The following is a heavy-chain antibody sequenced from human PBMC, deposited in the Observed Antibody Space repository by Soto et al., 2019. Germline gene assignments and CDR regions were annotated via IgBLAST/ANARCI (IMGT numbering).Heavy chain of an antibody. Sequence: GSLRLSCAASGFTFSSYGMHCVRQAPGKGLEWVAIIWHDGGNKFYAESVKGRFTISRDTSKNSLYLQMTSLSYEDTAMYYSAGDGGVKTGFGKDYWGQGALVKVSS. CDR2: IWHDGGNK. D-gene: IGHD2-8*02. J-gene: IGHJ4*02. V-gene: IGHV3-33*01. CDR3: AGDGGVKTGFGKDY. CDR1: GFTFSSYG.